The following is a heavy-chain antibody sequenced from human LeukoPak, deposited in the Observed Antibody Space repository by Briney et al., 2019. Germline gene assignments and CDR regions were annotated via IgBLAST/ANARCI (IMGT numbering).Heavy chain of an antibody. CDR1: GYTFTGYY. CDR2: INPNSGGT. Sequence: ASVKVSCKASGYTFTGYYMHWVRQAPGQGLEWMGRINPNSGGTNYAQKCQGRVTMTRDTSISTAYMELSRLRSDDTAVYYCARTYSSSWGLDYWGQGTLVTVSS. CDR3: ARTYSSSWGLDY. J-gene: IGHJ4*02. V-gene: IGHV1-2*06. D-gene: IGHD6-13*01.